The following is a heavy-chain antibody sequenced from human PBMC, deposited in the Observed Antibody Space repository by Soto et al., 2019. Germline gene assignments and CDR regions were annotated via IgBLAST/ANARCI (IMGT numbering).Heavy chain of an antibody. CDR2: INHSGGT. V-gene: IGHV4-34*02. CDR3: ARGRLSVAARPRGYYFDY. J-gene: IGHJ4*02. CDR1: GESFSGSY. Sequence: QVQLQQWGAGLLKPSETLSLSCAVYGESFSGSYWTWIRQPPGKGLEWIGEINHSGGTNYNPSLKSRVTISVDTSKSQFSLNVSSVTAADAAVYFCARGRLSVAARPRGYYFDYWGQGTLVTVSS. D-gene: IGHD6-6*01.